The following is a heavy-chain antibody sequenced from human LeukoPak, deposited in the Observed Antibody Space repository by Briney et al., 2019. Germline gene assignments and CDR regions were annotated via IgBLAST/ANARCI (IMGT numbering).Heavy chain of an antibody. J-gene: IGHJ3*02. D-gene: IGHD6-13*01. CDR2: IIPIFGTA. CDR3: ARAGYMTDAFDI. Sequence: ASVKVSCKASGGTFSSYAISWVRQARGQGLEWMGRIIPIFGTANYAQKFQGRVTITTDESTSTAYMELSSLRSEDTAVYYCARAGYMTDAFDIWGQGTMVTVSS. CDR1: GGTFSSYA. V-gene: IGHV1-69*05.